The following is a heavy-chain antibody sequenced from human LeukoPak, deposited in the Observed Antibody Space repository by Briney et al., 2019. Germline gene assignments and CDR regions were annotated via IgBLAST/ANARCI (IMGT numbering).Heavy chain of an antibody. D-gene: IGHD3-22*01. V-gene: IGHV3-7*01. CDR2: IKQDGSEK. CDR3: ARDWMINDYYDSWPYAFDI. J-gene: IGHJ3*02. CDR1: GFTFSSYW. Sequence: GGSLTLSCAASGFTFSSYWMSWVRQAPGKGLEWVANIKQDGSEKYYVDSAKGRFTISRDNAKSSLYLQMNSLRAEDTAVYYCARDWMINDYYDSWPYAFDIWGQGTMVTVSS.